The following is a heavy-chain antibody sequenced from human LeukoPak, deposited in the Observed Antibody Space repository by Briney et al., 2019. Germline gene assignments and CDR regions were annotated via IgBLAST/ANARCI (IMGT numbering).Heavy chain of an antibody. CDR3: AREGALSYCGGDCPIDY. CDR1: GYTFTSYG. D-gene: IGHD2-21*02. J-gene: IGHJ4*02. Sequence: HGASVKVSCKASGYTFTSYGISWVRQAPGQGLEWMGGIIPIFGTANYAQKFQGRVTITADESTSTAYMELSSLRSEDTAVYYCAREGALSYCGGDCPIDYWGQGTLVTVSS. CDR2: IIPIFGTA. V-gene: IGHV1-69*13.